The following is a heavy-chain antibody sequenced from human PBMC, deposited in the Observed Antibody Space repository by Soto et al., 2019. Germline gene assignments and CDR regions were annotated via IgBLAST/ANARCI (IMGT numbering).Heavy chain of an antibody. D-gene: IGHD2-21*01. V-gene: IGHV3-15*01. J-gene: IGHJ4*02. Sequence: GGSLRLSCAASGFTFTTAWMIWVRQAPGKGLEWVGHIKTKVEGEATNYAAPVKGRFSISRDDSTNTQSLQMNSLKSEDTAVYYCAADLPTAGAGEFDYWGQGILVTVSS. CDR1: GFTFTTAW. CDR2: IKTKVEGEAT. CDR3: AADLPTAGAGEFDY.